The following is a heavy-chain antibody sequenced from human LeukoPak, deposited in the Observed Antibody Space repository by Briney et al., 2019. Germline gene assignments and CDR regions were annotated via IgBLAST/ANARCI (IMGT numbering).Heavy chain of an antibody. J-gene: IGHJ4*02. D-gene: IGHD3-22*01. Sequence: GGSLRLSCAASGFTFSNYAMNWVRQAPGKGLEWVSAISGSGFSTYYADSVKGRFTISRDNFKNTLYLQMNSLRAEDTAVYYCAKDHWYYYDSSGYSKLYYFDYWAQGTLVTVSS. CDR1: GFTFSNYA. CDR3: AKDHWYYYDSSGYSKLYYFDY. CDR2: ISGSGFST. V-gene: IGHV3-23*01.